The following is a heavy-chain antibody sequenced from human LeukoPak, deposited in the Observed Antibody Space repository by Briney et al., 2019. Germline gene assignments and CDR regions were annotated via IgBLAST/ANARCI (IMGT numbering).Heavy chain of an antibody. Sequence: SQTLSLTCTVSGGSISSGGYYWSWIRQHPGKGLEWIGYIYYSGSTYYNPSLKSRVTISVDTSKNQFSLKLSSVTAADTAVYYCASHDFWSGFWDYWGQGTLVTISS. D-gene: IGHD3-3*01. V-gene: IGHV4-31*03. CDR2: IYYSGST. CDR1: GGSISSGGYY. J-gene: IGHJ4*02. CDR3: ASHDFWSGFWDY.